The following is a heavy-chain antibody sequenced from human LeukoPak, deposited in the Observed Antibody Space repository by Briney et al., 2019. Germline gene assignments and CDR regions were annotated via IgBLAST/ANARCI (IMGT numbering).Heavy chain of an antibody. J-gene: IGHJ4*02. V-gene: IGHV3-53*01. Sequence: GGSLRLSCAASGFTVSTYYMTWVRQAPGKGLECVSVIYSGGSTYYADSVKGRFTISRDNSKNTLYLQMNSLRAEDTAMYYCARGLGYRTSITCLLPFAYWGQGTLVTVSS. CDR3: ARGLGYRTSITCLLPFAY. CDR1: GFTVSTYY. CDR2: IYSGGST. D-gene: IGHD2-8*01.